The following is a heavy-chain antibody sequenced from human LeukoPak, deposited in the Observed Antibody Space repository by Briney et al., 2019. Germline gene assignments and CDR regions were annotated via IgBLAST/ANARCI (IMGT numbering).Heavy chain of an antibody. D-gene: IGHD6-19*01. Sequence: GGSLRLSCAASGFTFSSYEMNWVRQAPGKGLEWVSYISSNGSTIYHADSVKGRITISRDNAKNSLYLQMNSLSAEDTAVYYCARGPGISVTGVDDAFDIWGQGTMVTVSS. CDR3: ARGPGISVTGVDDAFDI. CDR2: ISSNGSTI. J-gene: IGHJ3*02. V-gene: IGHV3-48*03. CDR1: GFTFSSYE.